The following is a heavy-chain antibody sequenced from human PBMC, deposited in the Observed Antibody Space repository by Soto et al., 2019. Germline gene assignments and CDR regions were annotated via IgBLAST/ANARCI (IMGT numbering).Heavy chain of an antibody. V-gene: IGHV1-69*08. Sequence: QVQLVQSGAEVKKTGSSVKVSCKASGDTFSTYTISWVRQAPGQGLEWMGRFIPILGIANYAQKFQGRVTITADKSTRTAYMELTSLSSEDTAVYYCARDVLSVAGPWGWFDPWGQGTLVTVSS. CDR3: ARDVLSVAGPWGWFDP. J-gene: IGHJ5*02. CDR1: GDTFSTYT. D-gene: IGHD6-19*01. CDR2: FIPILGIA.